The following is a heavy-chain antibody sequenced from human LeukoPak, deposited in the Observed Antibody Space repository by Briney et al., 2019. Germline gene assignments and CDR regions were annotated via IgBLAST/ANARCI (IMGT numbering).Heavy chain of an antibody. J-gene: IGHJ4*03. CDR3: ARGPTISETGYFDY. Sequence: PSETLSLTCAVSGGSFTGYYWSWIRQSPGKGLQWIAEVNHRGDTNYNPSVKGRVAIPVDTSKNQFSLKVTSLTAADTAVYYCARGPTISETGYFDYWGQGTLVTVSS. V-gene: IGHV4-34*01. CDR1: GGSFTGYY. D-gene: IGHD1-1*01. CDR2: VNHRGDT.